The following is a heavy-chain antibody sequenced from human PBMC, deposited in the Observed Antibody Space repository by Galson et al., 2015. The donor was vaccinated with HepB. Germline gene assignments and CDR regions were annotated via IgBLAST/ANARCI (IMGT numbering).Heavy chain of an antibody. V-gene: IGHV1-69*13. CDR3: ARVRIRRGCAAAAWGVVVIRGCVDYFDY. Sequence: SVKVSCKASGGTFSSYAISWVRQAPGQGLEWMGGIIPIFGTANYAQKFQGRVTITADESTSTAYMELSSLRSEDTAVYYCARVRIRRGCAAAAWGVVVIRGCVDYFDYWGQGTLVTVSS. CDR2: IIPIFGTA. CDR1: GGTFSSYA. D-gene: IGHD3-22*01. J-gene: IGHJ4*02.